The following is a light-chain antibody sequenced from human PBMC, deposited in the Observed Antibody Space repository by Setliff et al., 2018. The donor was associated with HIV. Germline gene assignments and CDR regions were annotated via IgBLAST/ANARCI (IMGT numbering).Light chain of an antibody. J-gene: IGLJ1*01. V-gene: IGLV2-23*02. Sequence: QSALTQPASVSGSPGQSITISCTGTSSDVGSYNLVSWFQQNPGKAPRFMIYEVFKRPSGISNRFSGSKSGNTASLTISGLQAEDEADYYCCSYAGDSTYVFGTGTKVTVL. CDR3: CSYAGDSTYV. CDR2: EVF. CDR1: SSDVGSYNL.